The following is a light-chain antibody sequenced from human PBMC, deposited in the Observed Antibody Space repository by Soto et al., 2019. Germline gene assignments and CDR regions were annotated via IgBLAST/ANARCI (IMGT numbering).Light chain of an antibody. V-gene: IGKV3-20*01. CDR2: ATS. CDR3: QHYGSTRVT. J-gene: IGKJ5*01. Sequence: DIVLTQSPDTLSLSPGERATLSCRASQSVSTTQLGWYQQRPGQPPRLLMYATSSRATGIPDRFSGSGSGTDFPLTISRLEPEDLAGYYCQHYGSTRVTFGQGTRLEMK. CDR1: QSVSTTQ.